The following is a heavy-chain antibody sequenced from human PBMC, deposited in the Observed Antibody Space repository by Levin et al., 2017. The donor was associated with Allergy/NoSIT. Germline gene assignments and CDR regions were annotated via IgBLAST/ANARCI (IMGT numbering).Heavy chain of an antibody. CDR1: GFTFSSYY. D-gene: IGHD2-15*01. CDR2: IHTDTSVT. V-gene: IGHV3-74*01. CDR3: ARGGCSATSFLDY. Sequence: GGSLRLSCAASGFTFSSYYMHWVRQAPGKGLAWVSNIHTDTSVTNYADSVKGRFTISRDNAKNTLYLQMNSLRAEDTAVYYCARGGCSATSFLDYWGQGTLVTVSS. J-gene: IGHJ4*02.